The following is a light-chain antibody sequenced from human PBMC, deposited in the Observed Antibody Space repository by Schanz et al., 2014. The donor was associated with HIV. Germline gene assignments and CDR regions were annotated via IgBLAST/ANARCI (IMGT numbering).Light chain of an antibody. V-gene: IGLV2-14*01. CDR3: SSYAGSNKNV. CDR1: NSDIGGFNF. Sequence: QSALTQPAFVSGSPGQSITISCTGTNSDIGGFNFVSWYRQHPGKAPNLMIYDVTHRPSGISSRFSGSKSGNTASLTISGLQAEDEADYYCSSYAGSNKNVFGTGTKLTVL. J-gene: IGLJ1*01. CDR2: DVT.